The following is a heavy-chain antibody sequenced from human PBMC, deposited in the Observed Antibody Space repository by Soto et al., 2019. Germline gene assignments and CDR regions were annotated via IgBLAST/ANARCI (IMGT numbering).Heavy chain of an antibody. CDR2: IIPIFGTA. CDR1: GGTFSSYA. V-gene: IGHV1-69*13. D-gene: IGHD5-12*01. J-gene: IGHJ6*02. CDR3: GRDLWDWIHRRWLSYYYYGMDV. Sequence: SVKVSCKASGGTFSSYAISWVRQAPGQGLEWMGGIIPIFGTANYAQKFQGSVTITADESTSTAYMELSSLRSEDTAVYYCGRDLWDWIHRRWLSYYYYGMDVWGQGTTVTVYS.